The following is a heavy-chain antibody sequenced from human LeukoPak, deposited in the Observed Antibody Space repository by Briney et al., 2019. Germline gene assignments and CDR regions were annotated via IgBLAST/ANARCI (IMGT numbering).Heavy chain of an antibody. Sequence: SETLSLTCAVYGGSFSGYYWGWIRQPPGKGLEWIGEINHSGSTNYNPSLKSRVTISVDTSKNQFSLKLSSVTAADTAVYYCARAFSAAAYYYYYGMDVWGQGTTVTVSS. J-gene: IGHJ6*02. V-gene: IGHV4-34*01. D-gene: IGHD2-2*01. CDR1: GGSFSGYY. CDR3: ARAFSAAAYYYYYGMDV. CDR2: INHSGST.